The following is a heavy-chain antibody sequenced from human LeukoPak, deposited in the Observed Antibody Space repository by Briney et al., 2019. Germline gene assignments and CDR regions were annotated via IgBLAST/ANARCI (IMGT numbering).Heavy chain of an antibody. CDR3: AKDSAKKYDDY. V-gene: IGHV3-30*18. CDR2: ISYDGSNK. Sequence: GGSLRLSCAASGFTFRSYGMHWVRQAPGKGLEWVAVISYDGSNKYYAESVKGRFTISRDNSKNTLYLQMNSLRAEDTAVYYCAKDSAKKYDDYWGQGTPVTVSS. D-gene: IGHD2/OR15-2a*01. CDR1: GFTFRSYG. J-gene: IGHJ4*02.